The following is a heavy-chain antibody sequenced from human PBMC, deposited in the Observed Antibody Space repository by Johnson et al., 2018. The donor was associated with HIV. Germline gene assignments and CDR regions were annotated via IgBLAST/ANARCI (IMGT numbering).Heavy chain of an antibody. Sequence: QMQLVESGGGVVQPGGSLRLSCAASGFTFSSYGMHWVRQAPGKGLEWVAVIWYDGSNKYYADSVKGRFTISRDNSKNTLYLQLNSLRAEDTAVFYCAKHLSTLVDAFDILGQGTMVTVSS. V-gene: IGHV3-33*06. CDR2: IWYDGSNK. CDR1: GFTFSSYG. D-gene: IGHD3-16*01. CDR3: AKHLSTLVDAFDI. J-gene: IGHJ3*02.